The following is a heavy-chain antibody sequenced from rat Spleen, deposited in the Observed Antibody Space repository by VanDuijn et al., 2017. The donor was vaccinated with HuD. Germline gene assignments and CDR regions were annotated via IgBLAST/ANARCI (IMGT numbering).Heavy chain of an antibody. V-gene: IGHV2-6*01. J-gene: IGHJ3*01. CDR1: GFSLTSYH. CDR3: ARGWERFAY. CDR2: MLTGGNT. D-gene: IGHD5-1*01. Sequence: QVQLKESGPGLMQPSQTLSLTCIVSGFSLTSYHVHWVRQPPGKGLEWIAAMLTGGNTYYNPALKSRLSISRDTSKSQVFLKMNILQTEDTAMYFCARGWERFAYWGQGTLVTVSS.